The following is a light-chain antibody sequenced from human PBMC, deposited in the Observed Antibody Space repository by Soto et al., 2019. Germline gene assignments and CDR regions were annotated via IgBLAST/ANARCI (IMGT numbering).Light chain of an antibody. J-gene: IGLJ2*01. CDR1: SGHSSYA. CDR2: LNIDVSH. Sequence: QSVLTQSPSASASLGASVKLTCTLSSGHSSYAIAWHQQQPEKGPRYLMKLNIDVSHRNGDGIPDRFSGSSSGAEHYLAISSLPSEDAADYHCQIWGTGIGVFGGGTKLTVL. V-gene: IGLV4-69*01. CDR3: QIWGTGIGV.